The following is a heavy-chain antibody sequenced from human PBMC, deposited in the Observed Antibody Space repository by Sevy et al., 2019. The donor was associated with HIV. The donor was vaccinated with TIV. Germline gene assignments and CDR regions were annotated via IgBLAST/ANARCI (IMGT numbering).Heavy chain of an antibody. CDR2: KESGGQT. CDR1: GFSVSSYY. CDR3: ARMTSTWSIDS. Sequence: GGSLRLSCAASGFSVSSYYMGWVRQAPGKGLEWVSTKESGGQTYYADSARGRFTIARDETANNLLLQLNNLRAEDTGVYYCARMTSTWSIDSWGQGTLVTVSS. V-gene: IGHV3-53*01. J-gene: IGHJ4*02.